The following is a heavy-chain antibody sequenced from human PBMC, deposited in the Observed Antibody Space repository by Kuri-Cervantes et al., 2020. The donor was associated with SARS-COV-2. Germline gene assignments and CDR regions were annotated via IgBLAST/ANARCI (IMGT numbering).Heavy chain of an antibody. CDR3: ARDLRYSSGWGRLGYYYYGMDV. CDR1: GYTFISYG. Sequence: ASVKVSCKASGYTFISYGISWARQAPGQGLEWMGWIGAYNGNTNYAQKLQGRVTITTETSTSTAYMELRSLRSDDTAVYYCARDLRYSSGWGRLGYYYYGMDVWGQGTTVTVSS. D-gene: IGHD6-19*01. J-gene: IGHJ6*02. V-gene: IGHV1-18*01. CDR2: IGAYNGNT.